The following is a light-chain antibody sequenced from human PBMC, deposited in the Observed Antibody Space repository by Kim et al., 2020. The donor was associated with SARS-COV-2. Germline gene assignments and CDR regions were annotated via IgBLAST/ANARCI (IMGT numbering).Light chain of an antibody. CDR3: SSFTTTSRLV. CDR1: SSNIGTYNY. Sequence: QSITISCTGTSSNIGTYNYVSWYQQHPGRAPKLMIYDVNKRPSGVSNRFSGSKSGNAASLTISGLQAEDEADYYCSSFTTTSRLVFGGGTQLTV. CDR2: DVN. J-gene: IGLJ3*02. V-gene: IGLV2-14*03.